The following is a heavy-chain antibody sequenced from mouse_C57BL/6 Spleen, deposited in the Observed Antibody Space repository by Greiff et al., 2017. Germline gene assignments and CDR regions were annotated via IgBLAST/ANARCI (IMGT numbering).Heavy chain of an antibody. D-gene: IGHD1-1*01. J-gene: IGHJ1*03. V-gene: IGHV1-9*01. CDR3: AKWGGYSGRSYGYVDV. Sequence: QVQLQQSGAELMKPGASVKLSCKATGYTFTGYWIEWVKQRPGHGLEWIGEILPGSGSTNYNEKFKGKATFTADTSSNTAYMQRSSLTTEDSAIYYCAKWGGYSGRSYGYVDVWGTGTTGTVSS. CDR2: ILPGSGST. CDR1: GYTFTGYW.